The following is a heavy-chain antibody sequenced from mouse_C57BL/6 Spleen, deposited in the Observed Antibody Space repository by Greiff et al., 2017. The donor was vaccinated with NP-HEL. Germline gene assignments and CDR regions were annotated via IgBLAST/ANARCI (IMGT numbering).Heavy chain of an antibody. J-gene: IGHJ1*03. CDR1: GFSFTSYG. CDR3: AKLYGTTSYWYFDV. D-gene: IGHD2-1*01. V-gene: IGHV2-5*01. CDR2: IWSGGST. Sequence: QVQLQQSGPGLVQPSQSLSISCTVSGFSFTSYGVHWVRQSPGKGLEWLGAIWSGGSTDYNAAFMSSMSITKDNAKSQVFFKMNSLQAGDTAIYYCAKLYGTTSYWYFDVWGTGTTVTVSS.